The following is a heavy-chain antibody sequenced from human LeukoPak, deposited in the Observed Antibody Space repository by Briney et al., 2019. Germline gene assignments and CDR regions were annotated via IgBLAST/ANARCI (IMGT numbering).Heavy chain of an antibody. CDR1: GYTFTGYY. CDR2: INPNSGGT. D-gene: IGHD6-19*01. J-gene: IGHJ4*02. V-gene: IGHV1-2*02. CDR3: ARDPGYSSGWCPDY. Sequence: ASVKVSCKAAGYTFTGYYMHWVRQAPGQGRGWMGWINPNSGGTNNAQKLQGRVTMTRDTSISTAYIELSRRRSDDTAVYYCARDPGYSSGWCPDYWGQGTLVTVSS.